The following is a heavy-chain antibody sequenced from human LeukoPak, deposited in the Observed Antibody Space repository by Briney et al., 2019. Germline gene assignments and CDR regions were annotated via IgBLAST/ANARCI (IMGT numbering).Heavy chain of an antibody. Sequence: ASVKVSCKASGYTFTGYYMHWVRQASGQGLEWMGGIIPTFGTANYAQKFQGRVTITADKSTSTAYMELSSLRSEDTAVYYCASDYCTNGVCYHRRAFDIWGQGTMVTVSS. J-gene: IGHJ3*02. D-gene: IGHD2-8*01. V-gene: IGHV1-69*06. CDR1: GYTFTGYY. CDR3: ASDYCTNGVCYHRRAFDI. CDR2: IIPTFGTA.